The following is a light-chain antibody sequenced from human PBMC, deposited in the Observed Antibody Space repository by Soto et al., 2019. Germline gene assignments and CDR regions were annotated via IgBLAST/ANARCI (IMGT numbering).Light chain of an antibody. V-gene: IGLV2-11*01. J-gene: IGLJ3*02. CDR3: CSYAGSYTWV. CDR1: SSDVGDYDY. Sequence: QSVLTQPRSVSGSPGQSVTISCTGTSSDVGDYDYVSWYQQHPGKAPKLIIYDVTKGPSGVPDRFSGSKSGNTAALTISGLQAEDEADYYCCSYAGSYTWVFGGGTKVTVL. CDR2: DVT.